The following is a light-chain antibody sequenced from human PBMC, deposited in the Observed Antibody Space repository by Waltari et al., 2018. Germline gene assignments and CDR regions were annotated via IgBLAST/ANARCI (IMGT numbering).Light chain of an antibody. J-gene: IGKJ1*01. Sequence: EIVLTQSPGTLSLSPGERATLSCWASQSVGGTLAWYQQKPGQAPRLLIDGASSRATGIPDRFSGSGSGTEFSLTISRLEPEDFAVYYCQHYVRLPATFGQGTKVEIK. CDR3: QHYVRLPAT. CDR2: GAS. V-gene: IGKV3-20*01. CDR1: QSVGGT.